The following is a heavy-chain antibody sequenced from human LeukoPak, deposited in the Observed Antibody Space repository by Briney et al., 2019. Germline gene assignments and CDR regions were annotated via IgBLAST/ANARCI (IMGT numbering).Heavy chain of an antibody. D-gene: IGHD3-22*01. J-gene: IGHJ3*02. CDR3: AREWLGDYDSDAFDI. V-gene: IGHV4-31*03. CDR2: IYYSGST. CDR1: GGSISSGGYY. Sequence: SQTLSLTCTVSGGSISSGGYYWSWIRQHPGKGLEWIGYIYYSGSTYYNPSLRSRVTISVDTSKNQFSLKLSSVTAADTAVYYCAREWLGDYDSDAFDIWGQGTMVTVSS.